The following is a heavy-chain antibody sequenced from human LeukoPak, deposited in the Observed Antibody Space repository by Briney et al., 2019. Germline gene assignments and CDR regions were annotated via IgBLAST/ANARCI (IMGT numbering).Heavy chain of an antibody. CDR2: INPSGGST. CDR3: AREDVVLVDAVRYYYYGMDV. Sequence: EASVKVSCKASGYNFISYYMHWVRQAPGQGLEWMGIINPSGGSTSCAQKFQDRVTMTRDTSTSTVYMELSSLKSEDTAVYYCAREDVVLVDAVRYYYYGMDVWGQGTTVTVSS. CDR1: GYNFISYY. V-gene: IGHV1-46*01. J-gene: IGHJ6*02. D-gene: IGHD2-8*01.